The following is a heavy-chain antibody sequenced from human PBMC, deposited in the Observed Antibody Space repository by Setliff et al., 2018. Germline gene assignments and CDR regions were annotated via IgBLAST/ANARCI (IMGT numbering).Heavy chain of an antibody. CDR2: IYYSGSTS. Sequence: PSETLSLTCTVSGGSISSGGYYWSWIRQHPGKGLEWIGYIYYSGSTSYYNPSLKSRVTISVDTSKNQFSLKLSSVTAADTAVYYCARGPPVAATTTTISYWFDPWGQGTLVTVSS. CDR1: GGSISSGGYY. V-gene: IGHV4-31*03. J-gene: IGHJ5*02. D-gene: IGHD2-15*01. CDR3: ARGPPVAATTTTISYWFDP.